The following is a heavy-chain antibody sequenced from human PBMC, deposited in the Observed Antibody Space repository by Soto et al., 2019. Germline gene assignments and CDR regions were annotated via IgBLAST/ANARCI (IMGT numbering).Heavy chain of an antibody. D-gene: IGHD6-13*01. J-gene: IGHJ4*02. CDR3: AREKGSTFSFDY. CDR1: GGSISSGGYS. V-gene: IGHV4-30-2*01. CDR2: IYHSGST. Sequence: ASETLSLTCAVSGGSISSGGYSWSSIRQPPGKGLEWIGYIYHSGSTYYNPSLKSRVTISVDRSKNQFSLKLSSVTAADTAVYYCAREKGSTFSFDYWGQGALVTVSS.